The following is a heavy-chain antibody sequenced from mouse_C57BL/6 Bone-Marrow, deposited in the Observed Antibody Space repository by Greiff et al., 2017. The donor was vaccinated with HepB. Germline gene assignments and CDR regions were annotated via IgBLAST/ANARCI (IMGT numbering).Heavy chain of an antibody. CDR1: GYTFTSYW. CDR3: ARWGCYYGSCYYAMDY. Sequence: QVQLQQPGAELVKPGASVKMSCKASGYTFTSYWITWVKQRPGQGLEWIGDIYPGSGSTNYNEKFKSKATLTVDTSSSTAYMQLSSLTSEDSAVYYCARWGCYYGSCYYAMDYWGQGTSVTVSS. D-gene: IGHD1-1*01. J-gene: IGHJ4*01. V-gene: IGHV1-55*01. CDR2: IYPGSGST.